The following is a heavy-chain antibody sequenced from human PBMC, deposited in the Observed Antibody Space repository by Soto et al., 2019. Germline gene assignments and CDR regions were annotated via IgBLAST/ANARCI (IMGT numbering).Heavy chain of an antibody. CDR1: GFTFSSYA. D-gene: IGHD5-12*01. Sequence: GGSLRLSCAASGFTFSSYAMSWVRQAPGKGLEWVSAISGSGGSTYYADSVKGRFTISRDNSKNTLYLQMNSLRAEDTAVYYCAKPSDIVDPWAGWSPFDYWGQGTLVTVSS. CDR2: ISGSGGST. J-gene: IGHJ4*02. V-gene: IGHV3-23*01. CDR3: AKPSDIVDPWAGWSPFDY.